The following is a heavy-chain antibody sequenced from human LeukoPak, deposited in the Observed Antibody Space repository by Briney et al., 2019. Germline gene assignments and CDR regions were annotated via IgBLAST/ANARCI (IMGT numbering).Heavy chain of an antibody. CDR2: IKQDGSEK. Sequence: PGGPLRLSCAASGFTFSSYWMSWVRQAPGKGLEWVANIKQDGSEKYYVDSVKGRFTISRDNAKNSLYLQMNSLRAEDTAVYYCARDALRGYSYGSLDYWGQGTLVTVSS. J-gene: IGHJ4*02. CDR1: GFTFSSYW. D-gene: IGHD5-18*01. CDR3: ARDALRGYSYGSLDY. V-gene: IGHV3-7*01.